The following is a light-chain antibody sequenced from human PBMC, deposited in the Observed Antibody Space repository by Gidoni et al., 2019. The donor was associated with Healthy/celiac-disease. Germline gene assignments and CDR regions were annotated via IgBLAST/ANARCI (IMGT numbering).Light chain of an antibody. J-gene: IGKJ1*01. CDR1: QGISSY. CDR3: QQYYSYPWT. CDR2: AAS. V-gene: IGKV1-8*01. Sequence: AIRMTQSPSSFSASPGDRVTITCRASQGISSYLAWYQQKPGKAPKLLIYAASTLQSGVPSRFSGSGSGTDFTLTIICLQSEDFATYYCQQYYSYPWTFGQGTKVEIK.